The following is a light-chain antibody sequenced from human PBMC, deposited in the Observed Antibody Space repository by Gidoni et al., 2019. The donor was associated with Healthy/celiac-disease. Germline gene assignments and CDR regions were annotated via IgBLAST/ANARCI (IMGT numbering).Light chain of an antibody. CDR1: QSVSSY. J-gene: IGKJ2*01. V-gene: IGKV3-11*01. CDR2: DAS. Sequence: DIVLPQSPATLSLSPGERATLSCRARQSVSSYLAWYQQKPGQAPRRLIYDASNRATGIPARVSGSGSGTDFTLTISSLEPEDFAVYYCQRRSNGYTFGQGTKLEIK. CDR3: QRRSNGYT.